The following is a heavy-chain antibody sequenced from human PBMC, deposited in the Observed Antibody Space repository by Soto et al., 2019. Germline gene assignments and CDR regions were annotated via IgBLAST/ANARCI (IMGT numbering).Heavy chain of an antibody. CDR2: IWYDGSNK. CDR3: ARDLGGIAGAGESDY. Sequence: QVQLVESGGGVVQPGRSLRLSCAASGFTFSSYGMHWVRQAPGKGLEWVAVIWYDGSNKHYADSVKGRFTISRDNSKKTLYLQMNSLRAGDTAVYYCARDLGGIAGAGESDYWGQGTLVIFSS. V-gene: IGHV3-33*01. D-gene: IGHD6-13*01. J-gene: IGHJ4*02. CDR1: GFTFSSYG.